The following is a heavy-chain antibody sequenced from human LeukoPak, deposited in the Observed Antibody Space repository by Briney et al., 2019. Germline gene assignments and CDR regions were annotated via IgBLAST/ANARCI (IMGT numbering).Heavy chain of an antibody. J-gene: IGHJ4*02. D-gene: IGHD3-10*01. CDR1: GGSISSSSYY. CDR3: ARLSWFGELLSFYFDY. V-gene: IGHV4-39*01. CDR2: IYYSGSS. Sequence: SETLSLTCTVSGGSISSSSYYWGWIRQPPGKGLEWIGSIYYSGSSYYNPSLKSRVTISVDTSKNQFSLKLSSVTAADTAVYYCARLSWFGELLSFYFDYWGQGTLVTVSS.